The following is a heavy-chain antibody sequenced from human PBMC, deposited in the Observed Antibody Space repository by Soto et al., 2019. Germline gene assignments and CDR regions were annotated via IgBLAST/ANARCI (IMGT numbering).Heavy chain of an antibody. V-gene: IGHV3-48*01. D-gene: IGHD2-8*01. J-gene: IGHJ4*02. CDR2: ISGSSSMI. CDR1: GFTFSSYS. Sequence: DVQLVESGGGLVQPGGSLRLSCAASGFTFSSYSMNWVRQAPGKGLEWVSYISGSSSMIYYADSVKGRFTISRDNAKNSLYLQMNGLRAEDTAVYYCARDLNPRQEMLYALLGYWGQGTLVTVSS. CDR3: ARDLNPRQEMLYALLGY.